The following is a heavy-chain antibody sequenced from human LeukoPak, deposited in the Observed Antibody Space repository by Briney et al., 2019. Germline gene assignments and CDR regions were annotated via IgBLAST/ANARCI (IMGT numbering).Heavy chain of an antibody. D-gene: IGHD4-17*01. CDR2: INSDGSST. CDR1: GFTFSSYW. J-gene: IGHJ4*02. V-gene: IGHV3-74*01. Sequence: GGSLRLSCAASGFTFSSYWMHWVRQAPGKGLVWVSRINSDGSSTNYADSVKGRFTISRDNAKNSLYLQMNSLRAEDTAVYYCARESKGRSKIDYWGQGTLVTVSS. CDR3: ARESKGRSKIDY.